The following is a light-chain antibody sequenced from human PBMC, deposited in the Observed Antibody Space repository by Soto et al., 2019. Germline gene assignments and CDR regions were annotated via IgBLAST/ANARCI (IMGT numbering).Light chain of an antibody. CDR3: SSYAGTNIDVV. CDR1: SNDVGGYVY. J-gene: IGLJ2*01. Sequence: QSALTQPPSASGSPGQSVTIYRTGTSNDVGGYVYVSWYQQYQGKDPKLMIYEVNKRASGVPDRFSGSKSGNTSSLTVSGLEAEDEADYYCSSYAGTNIDVVFGGGTELAVL. CDR2: EVN. V-gene: IGLV2-8*01.